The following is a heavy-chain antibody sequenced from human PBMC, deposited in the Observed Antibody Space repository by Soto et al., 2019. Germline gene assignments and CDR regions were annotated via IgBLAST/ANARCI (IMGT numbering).Heavy chain of an antibody. CDR3: ARGGIYCSTTNCYGGHYFYYMDV. V-gene: IGHV1-18*01. CDR2: ISAYNGNT. Sequence: QVQLVQSGAEVKKPGASVKVSCKASGYTFTNYGISWVRQAPGQGLEWMGWISAYNGNTNYAQKIQGRVTMTIDTATRRAYRELRRLRSDDTAVYYCARGGIYCSTTNCYGGHYFYYMDVWGKGTTVTVSS. CDR1: GYTFTNYG. J-gene: IGHJ6*03. D-gene: IGHD2-2*01.